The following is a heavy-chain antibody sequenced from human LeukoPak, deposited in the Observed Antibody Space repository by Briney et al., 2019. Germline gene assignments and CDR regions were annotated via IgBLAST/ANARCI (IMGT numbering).Heavy chain of an antibody. V-gene: IGHV1-69*05. J-gene: IGHJ3*02. CDR1: GDTFSSPG. CDR2: IIPIFHTP. Sequence: SVKVSCKASGDTFSSPGISWVRQAPGQGLEWMGGIIPIFHTPNYAQNFQDRLTITTDESTATVYMELSNLRSEDTAVYYCARDYNFDSSAHDDALDIWGQGTMVTVSS. CDR3: ARDYNFDSSAHDDALDI. D-gene: IGHD3-22*01.